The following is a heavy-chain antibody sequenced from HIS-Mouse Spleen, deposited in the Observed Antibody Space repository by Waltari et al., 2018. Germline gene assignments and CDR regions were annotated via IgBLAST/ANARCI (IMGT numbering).Heavy chain of an antibody. CDR2: INPNSGGT. Sequence: QVQLVQSGAEVKKPGASVKVSCKASGYTFTGYYMHWVRQAPGQGLEWMGWINPNSGGTTYAQKFQGRVTMTMDTSISTAYMELSRLRSDDTAVYYCARVYSSSWRGFDYWGQGTLVTVSS. D-gene: IGHD6-6*01. CDR3: ARVYSSSWRGFDY. J-gene: IGHJ4*02. V-gene: IGHV1-2*02. CDR1: GYTFTGYY.